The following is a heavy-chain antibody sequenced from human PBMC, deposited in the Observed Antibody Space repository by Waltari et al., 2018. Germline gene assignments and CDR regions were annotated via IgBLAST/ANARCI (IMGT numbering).Heavy chain of an antibody. CDR1: GDSINNDY. CDR2: IYYNGHT. CDR3: GSYDVTATVDS. J-gene: IGHJ4*02. D-gene: IGHD2-21*02. V-gene: IGHV4-59*01. Sequence: QVQLQESGPGLVKPSETLSLTCTVTGDSINNDYWAWIRQPPGKGLEWMGYIYYNGHTNYSPSFTSLVTISVDRSKNPFSLTLSSVTAADTAVYYCGSYDVTATVDSWGQGLLVTVSS.